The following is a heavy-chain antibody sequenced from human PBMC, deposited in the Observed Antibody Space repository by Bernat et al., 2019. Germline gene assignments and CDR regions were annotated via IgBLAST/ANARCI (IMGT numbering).Heavy chain of an antibody. V-gene: IGHV3-30*10. Sequence: QVQLVESGGGVVRPGRSLRLSCAASVFTFSSHAMHCVRHAPGKVLEWVATISYDGNNKHYRDSVKGRFTISRDNSKNTLYLQMNSLRAGDTAVYDCGSELGLKTLDYWGQGALVIVSS. CDR1: VFTFSSHA. J-gene: IGHJ4*02. D-gene: IGHD1-26*01. CDR2: ISYDGNNK. CDR3: GSELGLKTLDY.